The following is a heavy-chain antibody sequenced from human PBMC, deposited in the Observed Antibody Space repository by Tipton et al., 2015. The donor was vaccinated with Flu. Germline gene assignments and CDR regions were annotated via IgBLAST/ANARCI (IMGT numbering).Heavy chain of an antibody. D-gene: IGHD3-10*01. CDR3: ARGGRKGSGYYFDY. CDR2: IYTSGST. Sequence: LRLSCTVSGGSISSYYWSWIRQPAGKGLEWIGRIYTSGSTNYNPPLKSRVTMSVDTSKNQFSLKLSSVTAADTAVYYCARGGRKGSGYYFDYWGQGTLVTVSS. CDR1: GGSISSYY. J-gene: IGHJ4*02. V-gene: IGHV4-4*07.